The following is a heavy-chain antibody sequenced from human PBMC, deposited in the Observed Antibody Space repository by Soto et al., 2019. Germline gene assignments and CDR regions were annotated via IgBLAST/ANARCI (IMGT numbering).Heavy chain of an antibody. D-gene: IGHD6-6*01. Sequence: EVQLVESGGGLVQPGGSLRLSCAASGFTFSSYGMSWVRQAPGKGPEWVANINEDGSEKYYVDSVKGRFTMSRDNAKNSLYLQMNSLRAEDTAVYYCARDPRLAARPLFDYWGQGTLVTVSS. CDR3: ARDPRLAARPLFDY. V-gene: IGHV3-7*01. CDR2: INEDGSEK. J-gene: IGHJ4*02. CDR1: GFTFSSYG.